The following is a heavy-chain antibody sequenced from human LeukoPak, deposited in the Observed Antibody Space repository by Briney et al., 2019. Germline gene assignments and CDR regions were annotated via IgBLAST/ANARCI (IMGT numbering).Heavy chain of an antibody. CDR2: INPNSGGT. V-gene: IGHV1-2*02. Sequence: ASVKASCKASGYTFTGYYMHWVRQAPGQGLEWMGWINPNSGGTNYAQKFQGRVTMTRDTSISTAYMELSRLRSDDTAVYYCARDRYCSSTSCSDFFDYWGQGTLVTVSS. D-gene: IGHD2-2*01. CDR1: GYTFTGYY. J-gene: IGHJ4*02. CDR3: ARDRYCSSTSCSDFFDY.